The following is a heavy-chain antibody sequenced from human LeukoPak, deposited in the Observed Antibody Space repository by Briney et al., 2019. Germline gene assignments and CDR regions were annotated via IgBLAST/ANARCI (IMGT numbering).Heavy chain of an antibody. V-gene: IGHV3-23*01. Sequence: PGGSLRLSCAASGFSFSNYDMNWVRQAPGKGLEWVSGLSGSGGSTFYADSVKGRFTISRDKSKNTVYLQMNSLRGEDTAIYDCARGVTVTTDFWGQGTLVTVSS. CDR1: GFSFSNYD. D-gene: IGHD4-17*01. CDR2: LSGSGGST. J-gene: IGHJ4*02. CDR3: ARGVTVTTDF.